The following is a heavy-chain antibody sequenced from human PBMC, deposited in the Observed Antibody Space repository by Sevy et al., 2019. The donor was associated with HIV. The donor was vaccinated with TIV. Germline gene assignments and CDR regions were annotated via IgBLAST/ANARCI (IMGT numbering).Heavy chain of an antibody. V-gene: IGHV3-11*01. J-gene: IGHJ3*02. D-gene: IGHD3-10*01. CDR2: IRSGGSPI. CDR3: ARDHYQKTIRGNFDI. CDR1: GFTFSDHY. Sequence: GGSLRLSCAASGFTFSDHYMTWIRQAPGKGLESVAYIRSGGSPIFYADSVKGRFIISRDKTKNALYLQMNILRADDTAVYYCARDHYQKTIRGNFDIWGQGTMVTVSS.